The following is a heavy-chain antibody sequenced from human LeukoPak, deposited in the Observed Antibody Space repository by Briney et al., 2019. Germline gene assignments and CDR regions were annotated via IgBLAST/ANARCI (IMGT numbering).Heavy chain of an antibody. CDR1: GYTFTGYY. V-gene: IGHV1-2*02. Sequence: VASVKVSCKASGYTFTGYYMHWVRQAPGQGLEWMGWINPNSGGTNYAQKFQGRVTMTRDTSISTAYMELSRLRSDDTAVYYCARRGLYCTNGVCYEYFDYWGQGTLVTVSS. D-gene: IGHD2-8*01. CDR3: ARRGLYCTNGVCYEYFDY. CDR2: INPNSGGT. J-gene: IGHJ4*02.